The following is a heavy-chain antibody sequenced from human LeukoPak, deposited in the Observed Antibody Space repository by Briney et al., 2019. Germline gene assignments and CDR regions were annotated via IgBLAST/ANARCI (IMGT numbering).Heavy chain of an antibody. CDR3: ARGSGSSGWYYFDY. CDR1: GVSISSYY. V-gene: IGHV4-59*01. J-gene: IGHJ4*02. Sequence: SETLSLTCTVSGVSISSYYWSWIRQPPGKGLEWIGYIYYSGSTNYNPSLKSRVTISVDTSKNQFSLKLSSVTAADTAVYYCARGSGSSGWYYFDYWGQGTLVTVSS. D-gene: IGHD6-19*01. CDR2: IYYSGST.